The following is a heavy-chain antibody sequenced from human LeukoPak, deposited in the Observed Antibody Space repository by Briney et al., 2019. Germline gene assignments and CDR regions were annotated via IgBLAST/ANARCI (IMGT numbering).Heavy chain of an antibody. J-gene: IGHJ4*02. D-gene: IGHD3-16*01. Sequence: GGSLRLSCAASGFTFSNYWMSWVRQAPGKGLEWVADIKQDGSEKYYVDSVRGRSTISRDNSKNSLYLQMNSLRAEDTAVYYCARDGGGFDYWGQGTLVTVSS. CDR2: IKQDGSEK. V-gene: IGHV3-7*05. CDR1: GFTFSNYW. CDR3: ARDGGGFDY.